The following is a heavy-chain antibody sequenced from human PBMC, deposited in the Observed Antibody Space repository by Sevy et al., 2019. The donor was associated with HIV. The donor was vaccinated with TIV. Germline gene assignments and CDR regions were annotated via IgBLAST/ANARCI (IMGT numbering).Heavy chain of an antibody. CDR1: GGSISSYY. V-gene: IGHV4-59*01. J-gene: IGHJ5*02. CDR3: ARAWEQLPLRWFDP. D-gene: IGHD6-13*01. Sequence: SETLSLTCTVSGGSISSYYWSWIRQPPGKGLERIGYIYYSGSTNYNPSLKSRVTISVDTSKNQFSLKLSSVTAADTAVYYCARAWEQLPLRWFDPWGQGTLVTVSS. CDR2: IYYSGST.